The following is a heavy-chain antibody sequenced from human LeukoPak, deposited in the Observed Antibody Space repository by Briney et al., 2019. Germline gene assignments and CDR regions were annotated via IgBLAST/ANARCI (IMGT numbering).Heavy chain of an antibody. Sequence: SETLSLTCTVSGGSISSSSYYWGWIRQPPGKGLEWIGSIYYSGSTYYNPSLNSRVTISVDTSKNQFSLKLGSVNAADTAVYYCARRNSWSYCWNYWGQGTLVTVSS. CDR2: IYYSGST. CDR1: GGSISSSSYY. V-gene: IGHV4-39*01. CDR3: ARRNSWSYCWNY. J-gene: IGHJ4*02. D-gene: IGHD1-26*01.